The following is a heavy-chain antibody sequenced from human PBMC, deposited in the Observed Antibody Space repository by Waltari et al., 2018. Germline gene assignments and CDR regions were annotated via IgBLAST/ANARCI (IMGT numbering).Heavy chain of an antibody. CDR1: GFAFRHYG. Sequence: QVQLVESGGGVVQPGGSLRLSCEASGFAFRHYGMHWVRQAPGKGLEWVAFIRYEGSDKYYAESVKGRFTISRDNSQNTVYLQMNSQREDETAVYYCWAVSDGFDLWGQGTRVTVSS. V-gene: IGHV3-30*02. CDR3: WAVSDGFDL. CDR2: IRYEGSDK. J-gene: IGHJ3*01. D-gene: IGHD6-19*01.